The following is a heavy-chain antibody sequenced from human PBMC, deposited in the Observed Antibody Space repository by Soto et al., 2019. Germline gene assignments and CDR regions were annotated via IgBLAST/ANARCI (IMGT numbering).Heavy chain of an antibody. CDR3: ARDQSPYDPNHPSYFDY. CDR1: GFTFSTYS. Sequence: GGSLRLSCAAPGFTFSTYSMSWVRQAPGKGLEWLSYISVSGSRIFYAPSVSGRFTISRDNGKNSLYLDMSSLRDEDTAVYYCARDQSPYDPNHPSYFDYWGQGTLVTVSS. J-gene: IGHJ4*02. CDR2: ISVSGSRI. D-gene: IGHD3-22*01. V-gene: IGHV3-48*02.